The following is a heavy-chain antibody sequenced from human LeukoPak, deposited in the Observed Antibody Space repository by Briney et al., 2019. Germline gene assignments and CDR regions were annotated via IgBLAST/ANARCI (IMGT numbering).Heavy chain of an antibody. CDR1: GFTVSSNY. D-gene: IGHD5-18*01. Sequence: GSLRLSCAASGFTVSSNYMSWVRQAPGKGLEWIGEINHSGSTNYNPSLKSRVTISVDKSKNQFSLKLSSVTAADTAVYYCAREVDTAMVFDYWGQGTLVTVSS. J-gene: IGHJ4*02. V-gene: IGHV4-4*02. CDR2: INHSGST. CDR3: AREVDTAMVFDY.